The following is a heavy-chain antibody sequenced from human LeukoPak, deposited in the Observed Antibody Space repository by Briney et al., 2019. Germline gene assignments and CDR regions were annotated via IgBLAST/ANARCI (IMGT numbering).Heavy chain of an antibody. J-gene: IGHJ4*02. CDR2: IKQDGSEK. CDR3: AREVGYCSGGSCYEYFDY. D-gene: IGHD2-15*01. Sequence: GGSLRLPCAASGFTFSSYWMSWVRQAPGKGLEWVANIKQDGSEKYYVDSVKGRFTISRDNAKNSLYLQMNSLRAEDTAVYYCAREVGYCSGGSCYEYFDYWGQGTLVTVSS. CDR1: GFTFSSYW. V-gene: IGHV3-7*01.